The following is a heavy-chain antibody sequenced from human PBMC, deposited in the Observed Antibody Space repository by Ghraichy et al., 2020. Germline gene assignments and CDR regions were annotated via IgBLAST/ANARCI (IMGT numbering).Heavy chain of an antibody. CDR2: ISYDGSNK. D-gene: IGHD6-13*01. CDR1: GFTFSSYA. J-gene: IGHJ6*02. Sequence: GGSLRLSCAASGFTFSSYAMHWVRQAPGKGLYWVAVISYDGSNKYYADSVKGRFTISRDNSKNTLYLQLNSLRAEDTAVYYCARDIKSSSWSYYYYAMDVWGQGTTVTVSS. CDR3: ARDIKSSSWSYYYYAMDV. V-gene: IGHV3-30-3*01.